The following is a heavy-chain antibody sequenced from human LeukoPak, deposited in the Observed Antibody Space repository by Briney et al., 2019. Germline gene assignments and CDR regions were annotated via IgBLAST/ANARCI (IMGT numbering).Heavy chain of an antibody. D-gene: IGHD3-3*01. V-gene: IGHV1-69*04. J-gene: IGHJ6*03. CDR3: ARSGYGRSYYYYMDV. CDR1: GYTFTSYA. CDR2: IIPILGIA. Sequence: GASVKVSCKASGYTFTSYAMNWVRQAPGQGLEWMGRIIPILGIANYAQKFQGRVTITADKSTSTAYMELSSLRSEDTAVYYCARSGYGRSYYYYMDVWGKGTTVTVSS.